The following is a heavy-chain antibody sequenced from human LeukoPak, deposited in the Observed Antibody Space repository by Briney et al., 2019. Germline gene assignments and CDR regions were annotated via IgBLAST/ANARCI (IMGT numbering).Heavy chain of an antibody. J-gene: IGHJ4*02. CDR1: GFTFSDRY. Sequence: GGSLRLSCAASGFTFSDRYMDWVRQAPGKGLEWVGRTSSKGNGYTTYYAASVKGRFTISRDDSKNSLYLQMNSLNTEDTAVYYCAKDSGSGGYFDYWGPGTLVTVSS. CDR2: TSSKGNGYTT. V-gene: IGHV3-72*01. CDR3: AKDSGSGGYFDY. D-gene: IGHD1-26*01.